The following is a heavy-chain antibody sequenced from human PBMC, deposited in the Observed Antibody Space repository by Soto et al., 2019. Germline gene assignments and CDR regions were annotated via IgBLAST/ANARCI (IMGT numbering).Heavy chain of an antibody. D-gene: IGHD3-22*01. V-gene: IGHV3-7*01. CDR3: ARGAWYYDSSGYEPHGY. CDR2: IQQDGSEK. J-gene: IGHJ4*02. Sequence: PVGSLRLSCAASGFTFSSYWMSWVRQAPGKGLEWVANIQQDGSEKYYVDSVKGRFTISRDNAKNSLYLQMNSLRAEDTAVYYCARGAWYYDSSGYEPHGYWGQGTLVTVSS. CDR1: GFTFSSYW.